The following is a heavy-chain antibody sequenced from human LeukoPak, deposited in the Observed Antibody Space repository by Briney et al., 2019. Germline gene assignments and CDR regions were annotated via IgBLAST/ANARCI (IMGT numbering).Heavy chain of an antibody. CDR3: ARSVNVKPYCNTISCSGEGMDV. J-gene: IGHJ6*02. CDR2: ISAYNGNT. D-gene: IGHD2-2*01. V-gene: IGHV1-18*01. Sequence: GASVKVSCKASGYTFTSYGISWVRQAPGQGLEWMGWISAYNGNTDYAQKFQDRVSMTTDTSTSTVYLELRSLRSDDTAVYYCARSVNVKPYCNTISCSGEGMDVWGQGTTVTVSS. CDR1: GYTFTSYG.